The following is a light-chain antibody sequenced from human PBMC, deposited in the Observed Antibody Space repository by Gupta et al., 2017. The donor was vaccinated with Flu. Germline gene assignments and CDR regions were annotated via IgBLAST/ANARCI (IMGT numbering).Light chain of an antibody. Sequence: EILLTQSPGTLSVSPGERATLSCRASQSVDNNVAWYQQKPGQAPRVLIYGASGRATGVPARCSGSGSDTELTLTISSLQYEDFAVYYCRQYGNSECTFGQGTKVDIK. J-gene: IGKJ2*02. CDR1: QSVDNN. V-gene: IGKV3-15*01. CDR3: RQYGNSECT. CDR2: GAS.